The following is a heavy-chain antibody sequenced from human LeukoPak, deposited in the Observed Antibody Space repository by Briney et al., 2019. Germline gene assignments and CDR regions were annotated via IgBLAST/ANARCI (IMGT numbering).Heavy chain of an antibody. J-gene: IGHJ4*02. CDR1: GYTFTSYG. D-gene: IGHD6-19*01. CDR2: ISAYNGNT. Sequence: ASVKVSCKASGYTFTSYGISRVRQAPGQGLEWMGWISAYNGNTNYAQKLQGRVTMTTDTSTSTAYMELRSLRSDDTAVYYCARVELDHYSSGWGGVDYWGQGTLVTVSS. V-gene: IGHV1-18*01. CDR3: ARVELDHYSSGWGGVDY.